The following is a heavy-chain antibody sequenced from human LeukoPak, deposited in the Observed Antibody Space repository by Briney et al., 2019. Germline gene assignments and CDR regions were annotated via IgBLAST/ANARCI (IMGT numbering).Heavy chain of an antibody. CDR2: ISYDGSNK. CDR3: AKSSAHRQYYYGMDV. Sequence: GGSLRLSCGASGFTFSSYGMHWVRQAPGKGLEWVAVISYDGSNKYYADSVKGRFTISRDNSKNTLYLQMNSLRAEDTAVYYCAKSSAHRQYYYGMDVWGKGTTVTVSS. CDR1: GFTFSSYG. J-gene: IGHJ6*04. V-gene: IGHV3-30*18. D-gene: IGHD6-19*01.